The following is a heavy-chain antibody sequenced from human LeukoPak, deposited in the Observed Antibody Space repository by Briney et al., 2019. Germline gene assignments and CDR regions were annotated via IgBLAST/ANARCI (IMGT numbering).Heavy chain of an antibody. J-gene: IGHJ4*02. CDR2: IYYSGTT. D-gene: IGHD6-13*01. CDR1: GGSISSSSYY. CDR3: ARGVYTAAAQYAY. Sequence: PSETLSLTCTVPGGSISSSSYYWGWIRQPPGKGLEWIGSIYYSGTTNYNPSLKSRVTISVDTSKNQFSLKLSSVTAADTAVYYCARGVYTAAAQYAYWGQGTLVTVSS. V-gene: IGHV4-39*07.